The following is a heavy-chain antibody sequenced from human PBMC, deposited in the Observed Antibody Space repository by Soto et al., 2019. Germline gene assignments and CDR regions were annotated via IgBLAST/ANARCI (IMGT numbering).Heavy chain of an antibody. Sequence: QVQLQESGPGLVKPSQTLSLTCTVSGGSISSGDSYWSWIRQPPGKGLEWIGYIYYSGSTYYNPSLKSRVTISVDTSKNQFSLKLSSVTAADTAVYYCARGYSSSSGYYYYGMDVWGQGTTVTVSS. CDR2: IYYSGST. D-gene: IGHD6-6*01. CDR3: ARGYSSSSGYYYYGMDV. CDR1: GGSISSGDSY. V-gene: IGHV4-30-4*01. J-gene: IGHJ6*02.